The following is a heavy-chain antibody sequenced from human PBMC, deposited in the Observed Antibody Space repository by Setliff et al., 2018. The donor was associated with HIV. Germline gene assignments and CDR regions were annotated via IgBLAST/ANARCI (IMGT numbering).Heavy chain of an antibody. D-gene: IGHD1-1*01. Sequence: SETLSLTCTVSDNSITNYYWNWIRQPPGKGLEWIGYMHYSGRTSYNPSLKSRVTTSVNTSKNQLSLKLSSVTAADTAVYYCARWGETTGIKAFDLWGKGTRVTVSS. J-gene: IGHJ3*01. CDR3: ARWGETTGIKAFDL. V-gene: IGHV4-59*01. CDR1: DNSITNYY. CDR2: MHYSGRT.